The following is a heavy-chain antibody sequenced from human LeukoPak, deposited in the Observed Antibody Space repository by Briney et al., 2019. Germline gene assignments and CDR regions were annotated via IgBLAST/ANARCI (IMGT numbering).Heavy chain of an antibody. CDR3: AKAPVTTCSGAYCYPFNY. D-gene: IGHD2-21*01. Sequence: GGSLRLSCAASGFTLSSYAMSWVRQAPGKGLEWVSAISVSGNTYHADSVKGRFTISRDSSKNTLYLQMNRLRAEDAAVYYCAKAPVTTCSGAYCYPFNYWGQGTLVTVSS. J-gene: IGHJ4*02. CDR1: GFTLSSYA. CDR2: ISVSGNT. V-gene: IGHV3-23*01.